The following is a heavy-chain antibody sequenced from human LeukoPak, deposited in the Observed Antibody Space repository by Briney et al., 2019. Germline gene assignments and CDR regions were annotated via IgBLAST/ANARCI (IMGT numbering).Heavy chain of an antibody. CDR1: GGSISSSSYY. CDR2: IYYSGST. D-gene: IGHD2-21*02. J-gene: IGHJ4*02. CDR3: ARLLAVTEYYFDY. V-gene: IGHV4-39*01. Sequence: SETLSFTCTASGGSISSSSYYWGWIRQPPGKGLEWIGSIYYSGSTYYNPSLKSRVTISVDTSKNQFSLKLSSVTAADTAVYYCARLLAVTEYYFDYWGQGTLVTVSS.